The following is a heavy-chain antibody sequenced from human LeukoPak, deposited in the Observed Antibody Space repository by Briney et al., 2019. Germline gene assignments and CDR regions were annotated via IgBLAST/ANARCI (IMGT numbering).Heavy chain of an antibody. J-gene: IGHJ4*02. V-gene: IGHV3-21*04. Sequence: GGSLRLSCAASGFTFSSYSMNWVRQAPGKGLEWVSFISSSSSYIYYADSVKGRFTISRDNAKNSLYLQMNSLRAEDTAVYYCARRRDSGSLQHFDYWGQGTLVTVSS. CDR2: ISSSSSYI. D-gene: IGHD1-26*01. CDR3: ARRRDSGSLQHFDY. CDR1: GFTFSSYS.